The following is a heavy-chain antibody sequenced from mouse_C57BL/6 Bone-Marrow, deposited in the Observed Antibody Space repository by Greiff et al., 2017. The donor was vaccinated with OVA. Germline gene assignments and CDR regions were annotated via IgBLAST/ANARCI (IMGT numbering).Heavy chain of an antibody. CDR2: ISDGGSYT. V-gene: IGHV5-4*01. Sequence: EVKLMESGGGLVKPGGSLKLSCAASGFTFSSYAMSWVRQTPEKRLEWVATISDGGSYTYYPDNVKGRFTISRDNAKNNLYLQMSHLKSEDTAMYYCARDLGNWYFDVWGTGTTVTVSS. D-gene: IGHD4-1*01. CDR1: GFTFSSYA. J-gene: IGHJ1*03. CDR3: ARDLGNWYFDV.